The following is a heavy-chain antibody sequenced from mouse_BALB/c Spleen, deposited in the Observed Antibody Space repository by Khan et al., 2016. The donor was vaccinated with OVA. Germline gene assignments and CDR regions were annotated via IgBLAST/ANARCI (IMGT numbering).Heavy chain of an antibody. J-gene: IGHJ3*01. V-gene: IGHV2-2*02. CDR1: GFSLTTYG. CDR3: ARNYDYDEGLAY. CDR2: IWSGGST. Sequence: QVQLKQSGPGLVQPSQSLSITCTVSGFSLTTYGVHWVRQSPGKGLEWLGVIWSGGSTDYTAAFKSRLSISKDSSKSQVFFKMNSMQVNDTAIYYCARNYDYDEGLAYWGQGTLVTVSA. D-gene: IGHD2-4*01.